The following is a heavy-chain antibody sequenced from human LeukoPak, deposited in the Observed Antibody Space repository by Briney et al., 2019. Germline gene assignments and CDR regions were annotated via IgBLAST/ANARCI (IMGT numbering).Heavy chain of an antibody. J-gene: IGHJ4*02. D-gene: IGHD6-25*01. CDR2: IYHSGST. Sequence: PSQTLSLTCAVSGGSISSINCSWSWIRQPPGKGLEWIGYIYHSGSTYYNPSLKSRVTISVDRSKNQFSLKLSSVIAADTAVYYCARDRGHLDYWGQGALVTVSS. CDR3: ARDRGHLDY. V-gene: IGHV4-30-2*01. CDR1: GGSISSINCS.